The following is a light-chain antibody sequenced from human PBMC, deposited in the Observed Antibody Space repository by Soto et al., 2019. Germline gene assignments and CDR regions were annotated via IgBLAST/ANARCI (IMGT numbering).Light chain of an antibody. V-gene: IGLV4-69*01. Sequence: QSVLTQSPSASASLGASVKFTCTLSSGHSSYAIAWHQQQPEKGPRYLMKLNSDGSHNKGDGIPDRFSGSSSGAERYLTISSLQSEDEADYYCQTLGTGIVVFGGGTKLTVL. CDR2: LNSDGSH. J-gene: IGLJ2*01. CDR1: SGHSSYA. CDR3: QTLGTGIVV.